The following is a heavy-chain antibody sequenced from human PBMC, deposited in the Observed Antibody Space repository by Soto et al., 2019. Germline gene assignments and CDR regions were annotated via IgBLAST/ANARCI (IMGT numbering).Heavy chain of an antibody. D-gene: IGHD6-19*01. Sequence: GGSLRLSCAASGFTFSSYSMNWVRQAPGKGLEWVSYISSSSSTIYYADSVKGRFTISRDNAKNSLYLQMNSLRDEDTAVYYCARVTSGWQRAGMDVWGQGTTLTVSS. CDR2: ISSSSSTI. J-gene: IGHJ6*02. CDR3: ARVTSGWQRAGMDV. V-gene: IGHV3-48*02. CDR1: GFTFSSYS.